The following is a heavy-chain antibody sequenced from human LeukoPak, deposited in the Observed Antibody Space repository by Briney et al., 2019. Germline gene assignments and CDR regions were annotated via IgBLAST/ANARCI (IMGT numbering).Heavy chain of an antibody. V-gene: IGHV3-49*03. D-gene: IGHD1-1*01. CDR2: IRSKAYGETA. J-gene: IGHJ4*02. CDR1: GFTFCDYA. Sequence: GGSLRLSCTASGFTFCDYAMSWIRQAPGKGLEWVGLIRSKAYGETADYAASVKGRFTISRDDSKAIAYLQMNSLKTEDTAVYHCTRARGAYNLNDYWGQGTLVTVSS. CDR3: TRARGAYNLNDY.